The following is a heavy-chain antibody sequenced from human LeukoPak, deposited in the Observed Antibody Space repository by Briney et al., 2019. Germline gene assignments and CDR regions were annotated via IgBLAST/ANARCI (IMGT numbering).Heavy chain of an antibody. Sequence: PGGSLRLSCAASGFTFSSYGMHWVRQAPGKGLEWVAFIRYDGSNKYYADSVKGRFTISRDNSKNTLYLQMNSLRAEDTAVYYCARLHDFWSGYYRGLGNWFDPWGQGTLVTVSS. CDR2: IRYDGSNK. J-gene: IGHJ5*02. V-gene: IGHV3-30*02. CDR3: ARLHDFWSGYYRGLGNWFDP. D-gene: IGHD3-3*01. CDR1: GFTFSSYG.